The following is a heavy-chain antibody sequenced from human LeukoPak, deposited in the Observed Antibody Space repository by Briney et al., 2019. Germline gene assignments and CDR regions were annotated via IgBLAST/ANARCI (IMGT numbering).Heavy chain of an antibody. D-gene: IGHD5-18*01. J-gene: IGHJ4*02. CDR3: ARDRWGTRIQLRSEEYYFDY. CDR2: IKQDGSEK. CDR1: GFTFSSYW. V-gene: IGHV3-7*01. Sequence: GGSLRLSCAASGFTFSSYWMSWVRQAPGKGLEWVANIKQDGSEKYYVDSVKGRFTISRDNAKNSLYLQMNSLRAEDTAVYYCARDRWGTRIQLRSEEYYFDYWGQGTLVTVSS.